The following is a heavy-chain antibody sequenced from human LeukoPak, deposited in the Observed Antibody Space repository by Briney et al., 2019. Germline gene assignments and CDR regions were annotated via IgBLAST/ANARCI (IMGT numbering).Heavy chain of an antibody. Sequence: GGSLRLSCAASGFTFSSCGFNWVRQAPGKGLEWVSSIGPTGTDRYYAAPVRGRFTISRDNAKNLMYLQMDSLRDEDTAVYYCATETIGRHYDYWGQGTLLTVSS. CDR2: IGPTGTDR. D-gene: IGHD1-14*01. J-gene: IGHJ4*02. V-gene: IGHV3-21*01. CDR3: ATETIGRHYDY. CDR1: GFTFSSCG.